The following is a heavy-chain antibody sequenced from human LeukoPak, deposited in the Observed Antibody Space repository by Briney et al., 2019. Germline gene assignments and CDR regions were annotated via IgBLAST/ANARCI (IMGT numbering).Heavy chain of an antibody. D-gene: IGHD6-19*01. CDR2: INYSGSS. Sequence: SETLPLTCTVSGGSMSSYFWSWIRQPPGKGLEWIGYINYSGSSNYNPSLKSRGTISVDTSKNQVSLKLSSVTAADTAVYYCVTCGSGALRTFDYWGQGTLVTVSS. J-gene: IGHJ4*02. V-gene: IGHV4-59*01. CDR3: VTCGSGALRTFDY. CDR1: GGSMSSYF.